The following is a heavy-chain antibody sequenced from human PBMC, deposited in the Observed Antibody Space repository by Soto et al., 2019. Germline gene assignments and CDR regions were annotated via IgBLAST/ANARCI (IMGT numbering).Heavy chain of an antibody. V-gene: IGHV3-33*01. D-gene: IGHD3-10*01. CDR3: ARDLRDVLLWFGELITSMDV. CDR2: IWYDGSNK. Sequence: QVQLVESGGGVVQPGRSLRLSCAASGFTFSSYGMHWVRQAPGKGLEWVAVIWYDGSNKYYADSVKGRFTISRDNSKNTLYLKRDSQRAEDTAVYYCARDLRDVLLWFGELITSMDVWGQGTTVTVSS. CDR1: GFTFSSYG. J-gene: IGHJ6*02.